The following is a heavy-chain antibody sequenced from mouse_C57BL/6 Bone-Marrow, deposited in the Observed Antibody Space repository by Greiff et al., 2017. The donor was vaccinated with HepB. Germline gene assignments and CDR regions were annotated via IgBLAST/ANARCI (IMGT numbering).Heavy chain of an antibody. V-gene: IGHV1-50*01. CDR2: IDPSDSYT. CDR3: AIYYGSSWWYFDV. CDR1: GYTFTSYW. D-gene: IGHD1-1*01. Sequence: QVQLQQSGAELVKPGASVKLSCKASGYTFTSYWMQWVKQRPGQGLEWIGEIDPSDSYTNYNQKFKGKATLTVDTSSSTAYMQLSSLTSEDSAVYYCAIYYGSSWWYFDVWGTGTTVTVSS. J-gene: IGHJ1*03.